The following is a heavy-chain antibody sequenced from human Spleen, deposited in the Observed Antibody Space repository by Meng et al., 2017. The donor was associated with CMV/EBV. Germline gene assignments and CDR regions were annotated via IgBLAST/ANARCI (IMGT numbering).Heavy chain of an antibody. CDR3: ARAPDPLGYCSSTSCYYGMDV. J-gene: IGHJ6*02. D-gene: IGHD2-2*01. CDR2: ISYDGSNK. Sequence: GESLKISCAASGFTFSSYAMHWVRQAPGKGLEWVAVISYDGSNKYYADSVKGRFTISRDNSKNTLYLQMNSLRAEDTAVYYCARAPDPLGYCSSTSCYYGMDVWGQGTTVTVSS. CDR1: GFTFSSYA. V-gene: IGHV3-30*04.